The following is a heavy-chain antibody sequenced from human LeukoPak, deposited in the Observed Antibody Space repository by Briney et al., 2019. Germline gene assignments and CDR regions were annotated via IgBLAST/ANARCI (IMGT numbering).Heavy chain of an antibody. CDR1: GFTFTSFN. D-gene: IGHD6-19*01. Sequence: PGGSLRLSCAASGFTFTSFNMNWVRQTPGKGLEWVSSISSRQNDVQYADSLEGRFTISRDNAKNSLYLQMNTLGAEDTAGYFCAREVGSGWSYFDLWGQGTLVTVSS. CDR2: ISSRQNDV. CDR3: AREVGSGWSYFDL. V-gene: IGHV3-21*01. J-gene: IGHJ4*02.